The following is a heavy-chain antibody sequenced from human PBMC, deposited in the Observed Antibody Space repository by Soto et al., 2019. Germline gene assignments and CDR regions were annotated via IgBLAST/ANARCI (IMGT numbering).Heavy chain of an antibody. CDR1: GFSFSSFG. V-gene: IGHV3-30*18. D-gene: IGHD2-15*01. CDR3: AKDDLGFCSGGACSQMDS. J-gene: IGHJ1*01. CDR2: ISHDGSSQ. Sequence: GGSLRLSCEASGFSFSSFGMHWVRQAPGRGMEWVTLISHDGSSQYFADSVKGRFTVSRDNSKNTVYLQMNNLRPEDTALYYCAKDDLGFCSGGACSQMDSWCQTTLGTGSS.